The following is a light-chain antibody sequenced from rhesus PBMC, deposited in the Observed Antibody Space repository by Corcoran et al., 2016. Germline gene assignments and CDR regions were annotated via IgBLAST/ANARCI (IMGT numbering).Light chain of an antibody. CDR1: QIVSNN. V-gene: IGKV3-42*03. J-gene: IGKJ4*01. CDR3: QQYSNWPLT. CDR2: GSC. Sequence: EIVMTQSPATLPLSPGERATLSCRASQIVSNNLAWYQQKPGQAPSLLLYGSCSRATGIPNRFSASGVGTDFTLPLRSLEPEDFAFYYFQQYSNWPLTFGGGTKVEI.